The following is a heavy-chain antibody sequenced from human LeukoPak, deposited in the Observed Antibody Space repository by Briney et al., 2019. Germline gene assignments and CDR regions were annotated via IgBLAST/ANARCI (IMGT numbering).Heavy chain of an antibody. CDR1: GFTFSSYS. CDR2: ISSSSSYI. V-gene: IGHV3-21*01. J-gene: IGHJ4*02. D-gene: IGHD3-3*01. CDR3: ARDHLEWLLYFDY. Sequence: PGGSLRLSCAASGFTFSSYSMNWVRQAPGKGLEWVSSISSSSSYIYYAGSVKGRFTISRDNAKNSLYLQMNSLRAEDTAVYYCARDHLEWLLYFDYWGQGTLVTVSS.